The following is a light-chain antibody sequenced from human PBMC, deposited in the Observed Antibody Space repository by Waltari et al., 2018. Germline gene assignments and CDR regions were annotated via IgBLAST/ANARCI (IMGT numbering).Light chain of an antibody. Sequence: EIVLTQSPGTLSLSPGERGTLSCRASQSVSRFLAWYQQKPGQAPRLLIYGASTRATGIPDRFSGSGSGTDFSLTISRLEPEDFAVYYCQKYDRLPATFCQGTKVEIK. CDR1: QSVSRF. V-gene: IGKV3-20*01. J-gene: IGKJ1*01. CDR3: QKYDRLPAT. CDR2: GAS.